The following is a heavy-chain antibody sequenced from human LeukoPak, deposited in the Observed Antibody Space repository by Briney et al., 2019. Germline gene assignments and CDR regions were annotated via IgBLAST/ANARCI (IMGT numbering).Heavy chain of an antibody. CDR3: VRHSWLGLSFDY. CDR1: GGSLSSSSYY. J-gene: IGHJ4*02. V-gene: IGHV4-39*01. Sequence: PSETLSLTCTVSGGSLSSSSYYWGWIRQPPGKGLEWIGSIYYSGSTYYNPSLKSRVTISVDTSKTQFSLKLSSVTAADTAVYYCVRHSWLGLSFDYWGQGTLVTVSS. D-gene: IGHD6-19*01. CDR2: IYYSGST.